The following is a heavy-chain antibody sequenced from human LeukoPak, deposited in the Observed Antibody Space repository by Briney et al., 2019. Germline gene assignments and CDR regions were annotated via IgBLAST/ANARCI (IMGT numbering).Heavy chain of an antibody. D-gene: IGHD6-19*01. V-gene: IGHV3-49*04. Sequence: GGSLRLSCTVSGFNFGVYAMSWVRQAPGKGLEWVGFIKTKTGGGATKYAASVEDRFIISRDDSKSIAYLQMSSLKTEATAVYYCVRMGGGNSGWLFQHWGQGTLVSVSS. CDR1: GFNFGVYA. J-gene: IGHJ1*01. CDR2: IKTKTGGGAT. CDR3: VRMGGGNSGWLFQH.